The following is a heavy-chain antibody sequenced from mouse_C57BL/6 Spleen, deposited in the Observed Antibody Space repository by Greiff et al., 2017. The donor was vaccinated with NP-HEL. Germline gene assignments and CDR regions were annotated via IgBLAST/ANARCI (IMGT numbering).Heavy chain of an antibody. CDR3: ARDGYYGWYFDV. J-gene: IGHJ1*03. V-gene: IGHV5-16*01. CDR1: GFTFSDYY. CDR2: INYDGSST. D-gene: IGHD1-1*01. Sequence: EVMLVESEGGLVQPGSSMKLSCTASGFTFSDYYMAWVRQVPDKGLEWVAHINYDGSSTYYLDSLKSRFIISRDNAKNILYLQMSSLKSEDTATYYCARDGYYGWYFDVWGTGTTVTVSS.